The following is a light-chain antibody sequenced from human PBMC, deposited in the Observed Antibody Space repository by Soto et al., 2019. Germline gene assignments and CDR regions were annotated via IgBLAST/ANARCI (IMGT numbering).Light chain of an antibody. CDR3: MQALQTPYT. V-gene: IGKV2-28*01. CDR2: LGS. CDR1: QRLLHSNGNTF. Sequence: EIVMTQSPPSLTVTPGEPASISCRSSQRLLHSNGNTFLDWYVQKPGQSPQLLIYLGSNRASGVPDRVSGSEAGTDFTLKISRVEAEDVGDYYCMQALQTPYTFGQGTKLEIK. J-gene: IGKJ2*01.